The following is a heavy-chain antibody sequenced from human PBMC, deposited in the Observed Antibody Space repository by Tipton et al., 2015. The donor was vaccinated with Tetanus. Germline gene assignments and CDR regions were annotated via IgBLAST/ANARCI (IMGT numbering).Heavy chain of an antibody. CDR1: GFIFSNYN. Sequence: SLRLSCEVSGFIFSNYNMNWVRQAPGKGLEWVASISSTSTYIYYADSLKGRFTISRDNAKNSLYLQMNSLRADDTAVYYCASGSALDYWGQGTRVTVSS. CDR2: ISSTSTYI. V-gene: IGHV3-21*01. J-gene: IGHJ4*02. D-gene: IGHD6-25*01. CDR3: ASGSALDY.